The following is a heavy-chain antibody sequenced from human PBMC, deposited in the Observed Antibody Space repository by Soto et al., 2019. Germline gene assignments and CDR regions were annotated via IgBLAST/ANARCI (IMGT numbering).Heavy chain of an antibody. Sequence: EVQLVGSGGGLVKPGGSLRLSCAASGFTFSNAYMSWVRQAPGKGLEWVGRIKSNVHGGTIDYAAPVRGRFTITRDDSNNTLYLQMNRLKAEDTALYHCATSKPERLFGFDPWGQGALVTVSS. D-gene: IGHD1-1*01. CDR1: GFTFSNAY. V-gene: IGHV3-15*01. J-gene: IGHJ5*02. CDR2: IKSNVHGGTI. CDR3: ATSKPERLFGFDP.